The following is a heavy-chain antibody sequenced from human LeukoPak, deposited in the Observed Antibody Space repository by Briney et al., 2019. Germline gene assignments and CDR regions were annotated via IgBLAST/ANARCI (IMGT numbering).Heavy chain of an antibody. CDR2: MYTSGST. CDR1: GGSISSSSYY. Sequence: PSETLSLTCTVSGGSISSSSYYWGWIRQPPGKGLEWIGRMYTSGSTNYNPSLKSRVTMSGDRSKNQFSLKLSSVTAADTAVYYCARFGSGWYYFDYWGQGTLVTVSS. D-gene: IGHD6-19*01. V-gene: IGHV4-39*07. J-gene: IGHJ4*02. CDR3: ARFGSGWYYFDY.